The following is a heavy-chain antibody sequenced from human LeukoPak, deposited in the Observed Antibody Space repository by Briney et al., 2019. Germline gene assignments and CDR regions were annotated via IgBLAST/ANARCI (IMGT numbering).Heavy chain of an antibody. J-gene: IGHJ5*02. CDR2: IYDSGST. Sequence: PSETLSLTCAVSGGSISSGGYSWNWIRQPRGKGLEWIGYIYDSGSTYYNPSLKSRVTISIDTSKNLFSLKLSSVTAADTAVYYCARGSSGWYGIDPWGEGTLVTVSS. CDR1: GGSISSGGYS. CDR3: ARGSSGWYGIDP. D-gene: IGHD6-19*01. V-gene: IGHV4-30-4*07.